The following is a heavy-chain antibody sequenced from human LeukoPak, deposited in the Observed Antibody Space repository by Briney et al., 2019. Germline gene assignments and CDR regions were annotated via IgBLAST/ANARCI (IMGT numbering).Heavy chain of an antibody. CDR3: AGGNDYFDTSGYYFERLQH. CDR1: GFTFDSYA. CDR2: ISGNADTA. D-gene: IGHD3-22*01. Sequence: PGGSLRLSCAASGFTFDSYAMSWVRQAPGKGLEWVSSISGNADTAYYAESVKGRFTISRDNSKKTVFLQIAGLRAEDTALYYCAGGNDYFDTSGYYFERLQHWGQGTLVTVSS. J-gene: IGHJ1*01. V-gene: IGHV3-23*01.